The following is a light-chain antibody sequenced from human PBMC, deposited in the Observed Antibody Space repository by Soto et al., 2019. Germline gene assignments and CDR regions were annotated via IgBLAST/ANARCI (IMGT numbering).Light chain of an antibody. V-gene: IGKV2-24*01. CDR2: KVS. Sequence: EIVMTQTPLSSPVTLGQPTSISCRSSQSLVHSDGNTYLSWLQQRPGQPPRVLIYKVSNRFSAVPDRFTGSGAGTEFKLRISRLKYEDFEVYHCQHYKTWPLAFGGGTKV. CDR1: QSLVHSDGNTY. CDR3: QHYKTWPLA. J-gene: IGKJ4*01.